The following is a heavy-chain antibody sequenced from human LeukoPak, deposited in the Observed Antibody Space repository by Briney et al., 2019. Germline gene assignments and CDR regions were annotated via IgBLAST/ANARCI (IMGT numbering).Heavy chain of an antibody. J-gene: IGHJ6*03. CDR3: ARGVRGDCRSTSCYVLYYYYYMDV. CDR1: GFTFSSYA. CDR2: ISYDGSNK. V-gene: IGHV3-30-3*01. Sequence: GGSLRLSCAASGFTFSSYAMHWVRQAPGKGLEWVAVISYDGSNKYYADSVRGRFTISRDFYSDTLYLEMNSLRLEDTAIYYCARGVRGDCRSTSCYVLYYYYYMDVWGEGTLVTVSS. D-gene: IGHD2-2*01.